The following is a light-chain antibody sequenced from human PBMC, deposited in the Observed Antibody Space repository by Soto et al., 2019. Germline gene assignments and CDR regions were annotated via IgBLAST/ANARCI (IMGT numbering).Light chain of an antibody. CDR2: DAF. V-gene: IGKV3-11*01. CDR3: QQRTNWPPYT. J-gene: IGKJ2*01. Sequence: EIVLTQSPATLSLSPGERATLSCRASQDISTYLAWYQQKPGQAPRLLIYDAFNRATGIPARFSGSGSGTDFTLTISSMDPEDFAVYSCQQRTNWPPYTFGQGTKLEI. CDR1: QDISTY.